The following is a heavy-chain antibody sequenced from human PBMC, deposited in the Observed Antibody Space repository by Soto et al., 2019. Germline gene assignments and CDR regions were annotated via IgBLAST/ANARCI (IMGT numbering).Heavy chain of an antibody. V-gene: IGHV1-58*02. CDR3: AAVQGGGTTFHF. CDR1: GFTFTSSA. Sequence: ASVKVSCKASGFTFTSSAMQWVRQARGQRLEWIGWIVVGSGRTDYAQKFQERLTITRDMSTTTAYMELSSLRLEDTAVYYCAAVQGGGTTFHFWGQGTLVTVSS. CDR2: IVVGSGRT. D-gene: IGHD1-7*01. J-gene: IGHJ4*02.